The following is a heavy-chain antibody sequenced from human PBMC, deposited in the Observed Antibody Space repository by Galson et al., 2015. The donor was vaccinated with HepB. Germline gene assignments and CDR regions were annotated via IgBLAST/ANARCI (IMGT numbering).Heavy chain of an antibody. CDR2: IIGSGSTT. V-gene: IGHV3-23*01. D-gene: IGHD3-16*01. CDR3: AKAFASAYVY. Sequence: SLRLSCAASGFTFSSYVMLWVRQAPGKGLERVSSIIGSGSTTYYAESVKGRFTISRDNSKNTLYLQMNSLRAEDTGVYYCAKAFASAYVYWGQGTMVTVSS. CDR1: GFTFSSYV. J-gene: IGHJ4*01.